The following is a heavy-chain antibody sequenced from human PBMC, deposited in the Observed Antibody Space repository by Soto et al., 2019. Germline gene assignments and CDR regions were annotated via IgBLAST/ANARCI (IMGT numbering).Heavy chain of an antibody. CDR3: ARGGTTVTTPFDY. D-gene: IGHD4-17*01. V-gene: IGHV4-59*01. J-gene: IGHJ4*02. CDR1: GGSISSYY. Sequence: QVQLQESGPGLVKPSETLSLTCTVSGGSISSYYWSWIRQPPGKGLEWIGYIYYSGSTNYNPSLKRRVTISVDTSKNQFSLKLSSVTAADTAVYYCARGGTTVTTPFDYWGQGTLVTVSS. CDR2: IYYSGST.